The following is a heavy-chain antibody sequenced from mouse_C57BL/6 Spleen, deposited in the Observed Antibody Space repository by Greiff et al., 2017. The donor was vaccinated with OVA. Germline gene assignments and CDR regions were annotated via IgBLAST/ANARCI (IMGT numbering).Heavy chain of an antibody. CDR3: ARNKLRYLFDV. J-gene: IGHJ1*03. Sequence: QVQLQQPGAELVKPGASVKMSCKASGYTFTSYWITWVKQRPGQGLEWIGDIYPGSGSTNYNEKFKSKATLTVDTSPSTAYMQLSSLPSEDSAVYYCARNKLRYLFDVWGTGTTVTVSS. CDR1: GYTFTSYW. D-gene: IGHD1-1*01. V-gene: IGHV1-55*01. CDR2: IYPGSGST.